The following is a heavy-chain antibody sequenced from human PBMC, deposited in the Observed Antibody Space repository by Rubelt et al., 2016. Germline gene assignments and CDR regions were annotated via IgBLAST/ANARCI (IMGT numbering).Heavy chain of an antibody. Sequence: QLQLQESGPGLVKPSETLSLTCTVSGGSISSSSYYWGWIRQPPGKGLEWIGSIYYSGSTYYNPSLKSRVTISVDTSKNQFSLKLSSVTAADTAVYYCARGGVRVTTYFQHWGQGTLVTVSS. CDR3: ARGGVRVTTYFQH. CDR1: GGSISSSSYY. CDR2: IYYSGST. D-gene: IGHD4-17*01. J-gene: IGHJ1*01. V-gene: IGHV4-39*01.